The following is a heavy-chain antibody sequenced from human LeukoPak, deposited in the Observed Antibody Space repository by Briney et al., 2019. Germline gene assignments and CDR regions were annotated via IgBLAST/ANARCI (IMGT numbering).Heavy chain of an antibody. CDR1: GYTFTSYY. CDR3: ARDPKAHLLWFGELLLSPYYYYMDV. J-gene: IGHJ6*03. Sequence: ASVKVSCKASGYTFTSYYMHWVRQAPGQGLEWMGLINPSGGSTSYAQKFQGRVTMTRDMSTSTVYMELSSLRSEDTAVYYCARDPKAHLLWFGELLLSPYYYYMDVWGKGTTVTVSS. D-gene: IGHD3-10*01. CDR2: INPSGGST. V-gene: IGHV1-46*01.